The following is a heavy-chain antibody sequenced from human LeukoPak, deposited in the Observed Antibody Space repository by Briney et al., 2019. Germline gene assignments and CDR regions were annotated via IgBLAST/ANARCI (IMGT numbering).Heavy chain of an antibody. CDR3: AKAADGVPPGKPLNWFDP. D-gene: IGHD2-2*02. Sequence: SETLSLTCTVSGGSISSYYWSWIRQPPGKGLEWIGYIYYSGSTNYNPSFKSQVTISVDTSKNQFSLKLSSVTAADTAVYYCAKAADGVPPGKPLNWFDPRGQGTLVTVSS. V-gene: IGHV4-59*08. CDR2: IYYSGST. J-gene: IGHJ5*02. CDR1: GGSISSYY.